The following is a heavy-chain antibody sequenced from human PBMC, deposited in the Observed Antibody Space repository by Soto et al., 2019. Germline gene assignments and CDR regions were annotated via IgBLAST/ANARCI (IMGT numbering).Heavy chain of an antibody. CDR2: MNPNSGNT. Sequence: DSVKXSCKASSYTFTSYYINWVRQATGQGLEYLGWMNPNSGNTAYVQKFQGRVTMTWDTSITTAYMELSSLRSEDTAVYFCARGIKYGAYSRWFDPWGQGTLVTVSS. CDR1: SYTFTSYY. D-gene: IGHD4-17*01. J-gene: IGHJ5*02. V-gene: IGHV1-8*01. CDR3: ARGIKYGAYSRWFDP.